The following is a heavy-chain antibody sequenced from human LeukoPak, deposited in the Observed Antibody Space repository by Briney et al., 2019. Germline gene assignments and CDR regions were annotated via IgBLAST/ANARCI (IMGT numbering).Heavy chain of an antibody. CDR2: LNPSGGGS. CDR3: ARGQDDRSGTFDY. V-gene: IGHV1-46*01. D-gene: IGHD3-22*01. CDR1: GYTVTSYY. Sequence: ASVKVSCKASGYTVTSYYLHWVRQAPGQGLEWMGILNPSGGGSSYAQKFQGRATLTRTTSTNTVYMELSSLRSEDTAVYYCARGQDDRSGTFDYWGQGILVTVSS. J-gene: IGHJ4*02.